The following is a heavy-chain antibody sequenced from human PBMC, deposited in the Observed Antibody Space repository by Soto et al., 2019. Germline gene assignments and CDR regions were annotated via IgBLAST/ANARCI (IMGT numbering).Heavy chain of an antibody. Sequence: GGSLRLSCAASGLTFNKYWMSWVFQDPGKGLEWVANIKQDGSEKYYVDSVKGRFTISRDNAKNSLYLQMNSLRAEDTAVYYCTRDDFYDSSANDAFDIWGQGTMVTVSS. CDR1: GLTFNKYW. V-gene: IGHV3-7*05. CDR3: TRDDFYDSSANDAFDI. CDR2: IKQDGSEK. D-gene: IGHD3-22*01. J-gene: IGHJ3*02.